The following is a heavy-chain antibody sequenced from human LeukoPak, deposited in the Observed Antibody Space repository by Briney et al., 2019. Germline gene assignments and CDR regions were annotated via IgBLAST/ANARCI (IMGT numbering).Heavy chain of an antibody. D-gene: IGHD5-18*01. J-gene: IGHJ4*02. Sequence: SETLSLTCTVSGGSISSYYWSWIRQPPGKGLEWIGYIYYSGSTNYNSSLKSRVTISVDTSKNQFSLKLSSVTAADTAVYYCASLRGYSYGYKGEYYFDYWGQGTLVTVSS. V-gene: IGHV4-59*01. CDR2: IYYSGST. CDR3: ASLRGYSYGYKGEYYFDY. CDR1: GGSISSYY.